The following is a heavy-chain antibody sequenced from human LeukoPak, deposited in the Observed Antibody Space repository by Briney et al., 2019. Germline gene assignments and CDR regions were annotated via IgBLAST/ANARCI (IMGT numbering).Heavy chain of an antibody. Sequence: GGSLRLSCAASGFTFSSYAMSWVRQAPGRGLEWVSVISGSGGSTYYADSVKGRFTISRDNSKNTLYLQMNSLRAEDTAVYYCAKCHSGNYYYGMDVWGQGTTVTVSS. J-gene: IGHJ6*02. D-gene: IGHD1-26*01. CDR3: AKCHSGNYYYGMDV. CDR1: GFTFSSYA. CDR2: ISGSGGST. V-gene: IGHV3-23*01.